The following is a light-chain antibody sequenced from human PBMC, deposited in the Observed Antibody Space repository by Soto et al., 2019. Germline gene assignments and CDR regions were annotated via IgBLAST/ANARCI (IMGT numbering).Light chain of an antibody. V-gene: IGLV4-60*02. CDR2: LEGSGSY. J-gene: IGLJ3*02. CDR3: ETWDSNNWG. Sequence: QSVLTQSSSASASLGSSVKLTCTLSSGHSSYIITWHQQQPGKAPRYLMKLEGSGSYNKGSGVPDRFSGSSSGADRYLTISNLQFADEADYYCETWDSNNWGFGGGTKVTVL. CDR1: SGHSSYI.